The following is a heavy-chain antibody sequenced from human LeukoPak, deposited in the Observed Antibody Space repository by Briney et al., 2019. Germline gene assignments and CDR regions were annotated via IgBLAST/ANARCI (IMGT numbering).Heavy chain of an antibody. Sequence: GESLKISCKGSGYRFTSYWTAWVRQMPGKGLDWMGIIYPGDSYSETRYSTSFQGQVTISADKSISTDYLQWSSLKASDTAMYYCARGSYGGTTEYWGQGTLVTVSS. CDR2: IYPGDSYSET. J-gene: IGHJ4*02. CDR3: ARGSYGGTTEY. CDR1: GYRFTSYW. D-gene: IGHD4-23*01. V-gene: IGHV5-51*01.